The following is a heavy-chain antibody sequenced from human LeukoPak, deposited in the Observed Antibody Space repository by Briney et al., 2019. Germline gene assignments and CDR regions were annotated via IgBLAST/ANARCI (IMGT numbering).Heavy chain of an antibody. D-gene: IGHD3-22*01. CDR1: GFTFSSYS. CDR2: ISSSSYI. V-gene: IGHV3-21*01. Sequence: GGSLRLSCAASGFTFSSYSMNWVRQAPGKGLEWVSSISSSSYIYYADSVKGRFTISRDNAKNSLYLQMNSLRAEDTAVYYCARVGDSSGYYYEGRAFDIWGQGTMVTVSS. CDR3: ARVGDSSGYYYEGRAFDI. J-gene: IGHJ3*02.